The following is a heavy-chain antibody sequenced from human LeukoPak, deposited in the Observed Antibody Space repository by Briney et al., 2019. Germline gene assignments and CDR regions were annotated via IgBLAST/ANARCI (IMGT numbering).Heavy chain of an antibody. CDR2: ISYDGSNK. Sequence: GGSLRLSCAASGFTFSSYGMHWVRQAPGKGLEWVAVISYDGSNKYYADSVKGRFTVSRDNAKNSLYLQMNSLRDEDTAVYYCARNPAGIGDYLGQGTLVTVSS. J-gene: IGHJ4*02. CDR3: ARNPAGIGDY. D-gene: IGHD1-26*01. CDR1: GFTFSSYG. V-gene: IGHV3-30*03.